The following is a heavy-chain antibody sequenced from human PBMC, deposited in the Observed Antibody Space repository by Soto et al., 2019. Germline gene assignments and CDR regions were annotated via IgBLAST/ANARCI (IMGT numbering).Heavy chain of an antibody. CDR1: GYSFTSYW. Sequence: LKISCKGSGYSFTSYWIGWERQMPGKGLEWMGIIYPGDSDTRYTPSFQGQVTISADKSISTAYLQWSSLKSSDTAMYYCAVRGAPSYAFDIWGQGTLVTVSS. D-gene: IGHD3-16*01. CDR2: IYPGDSDT. V-gene: IGHV5-51*01. J-gene: IGHJ4*02. CDR3: AVRGAPSYAFDI.